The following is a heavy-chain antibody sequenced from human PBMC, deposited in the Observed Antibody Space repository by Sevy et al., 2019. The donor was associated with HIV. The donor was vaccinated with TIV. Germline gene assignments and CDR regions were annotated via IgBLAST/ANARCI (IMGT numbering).Heavy chain of an antibody. Sequence: ASVKVSCKASGYTFTSYGISWVRQAPGQGLEWMGWISAYNGNTNYAQKLQGRVTMTTDTSTSTAYKELRSLRSDDTAVYYCARQRQYQLLSYYYYGMDVWGQGTTVTVSS. V-gene: IGHV1-18*01. CDR2: ISAYNGNT. CDR1: GYTFTSYG. J-gene: IGHJ6*02. D-gene: IGHD2-2*01. CDR3: ARQRQYQLLSYYYYGMDV.